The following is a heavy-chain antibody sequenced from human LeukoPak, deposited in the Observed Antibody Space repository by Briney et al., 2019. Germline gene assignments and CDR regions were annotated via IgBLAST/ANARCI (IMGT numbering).Heavy chain of an antibody. J-gene: IGHJ4*02. CDR2: IYYSGST. D-gene: IGHD4-17*01. V-gene: IGHV4-30-4*01. CDR1: GGSISSGDYY. CDR3: ARAGGLGDYGDYLFDY. Sequence: SQTLSLTSTVSGGSISSGDYYWSWIRQPPGKGLEWIGYIYYSGSTYYNPSLKSRVTISVDTSKNQFSLKLSSVTAADTAVYYCARAGGLGDYGDYLFDYWGQGTLVTVSS.